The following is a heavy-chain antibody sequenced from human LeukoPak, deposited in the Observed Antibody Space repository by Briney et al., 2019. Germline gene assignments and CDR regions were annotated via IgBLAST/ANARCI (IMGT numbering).Heavy chain of an antibody. V-gene: IGHV3-21*01. CDR3: AREDDPIVYFQH. Sequence: GGSLRLSCAASGFTFRSYSMNWVRQAPGKGLEWVSSISSSSSYIYYADSVKGRFTISRDNAKNSLYLQMNSLRAEDTAVYYCAREDDPIVYFQHWGQGTLVTVSS. D-gene: IGHD3-16*02. CDR1: GFTFRSYS. CDR2: ISSSSSYI. J-gene: IGHJ1*01.